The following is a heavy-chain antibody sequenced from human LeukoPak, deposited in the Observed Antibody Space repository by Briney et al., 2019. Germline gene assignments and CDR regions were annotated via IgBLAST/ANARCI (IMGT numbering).Heavy chain of an antibody. J-gene: IGHJ4*02. CDR2: ISFDGSNK. D-gene: IGHD5-18*01. Sequence: GGSLRLSCAASGFTFRSYGMHWVRQAPGKGLEWVALISFDGSNKYYADSVKGRFTISRDNSKNTLYLQMNSLRAEDTAVYYCARDLRRSYGSDYWGQGTLVTVSS. CDR1: GFTFRSYG. CDR3: ARDLRRSYGSDY. V-gene: IGHV3-30*03.